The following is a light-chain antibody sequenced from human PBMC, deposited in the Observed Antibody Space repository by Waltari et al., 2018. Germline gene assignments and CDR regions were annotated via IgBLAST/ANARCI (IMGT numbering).Light chain of an antibody. V-gene: IGKV3-20*01. CDR3: QQYGSSPWT. CDR1: RSVSYNY. J-gene: IGKJ1*01. Sequence: DIVLTQSPGPLSLSPGERAPLSCRASRSVSYNYLAWYQQKPGQAPRLLIYAASSRATGIPDRFSDSGSGTDFTLTITRVEPEDFAVYYCQQYGSSPWTFGQGTKVDIK. CDR2: AAS.